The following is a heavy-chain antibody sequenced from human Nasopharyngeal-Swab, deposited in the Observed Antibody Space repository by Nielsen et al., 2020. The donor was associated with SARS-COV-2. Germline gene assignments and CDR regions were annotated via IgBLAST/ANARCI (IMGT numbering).Heavy chain of an antibody. CDR2: ISYDGSNK. D-gene: IGHD6-19*01. CDR3: ARDTIYSSGWYDAFDI. J-gene: IGHJ3*02. Sequence: WIRQPPGKGLEWVAVISYDGSNKYYADSVKGRFTISRDNSKNTLYLQMNSLRAEDTAVYYCARDTIYSSGWYDAFDIWGQGTMVTVSS. V-gene: IGHV3-30-3*01.